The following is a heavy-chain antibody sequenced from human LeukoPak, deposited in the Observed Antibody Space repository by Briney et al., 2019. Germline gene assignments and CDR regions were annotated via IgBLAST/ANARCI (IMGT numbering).Heavy chain of an antibody. D-gene: IGHD3-10*01. Sequence: GRSLRLSCEASGFTFSSYGIHWVRQAPGKELEWVAVIWSDGSNKYYADSVKGRFTISRDNSKNTLYLQMNSLRAEDTAVYYCARESPGGSGSPGGYWGQGTLVTVSS. J-gene: IGHJ4*02. CDR1: GFTFSSYG. CDR3: ARESPGGSGSPGGY. CDR2: IWSDGSNK. V-gene: IGHV3-30*19.